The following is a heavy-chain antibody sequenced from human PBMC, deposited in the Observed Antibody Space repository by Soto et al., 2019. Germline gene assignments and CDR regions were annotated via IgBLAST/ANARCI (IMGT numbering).Heavy chain of an antibody. V-gene: IGHV1-8*01. CDR2: MNPNSGNT. CDR1: GYTFTSYD. J-gene: IGHJ6*03. D-gene: IGHD4-17*01. Sequence: QVQLVQSGAEVKKPGASVKVSCKASGYTFTSYDINWVRQATGQGLEWMGWMNPNSGNTGYAQKFQGRVTMTRNTSISTAYMELSSLRSEDTAVYYCARARLITVTTIVYYYYYYMDVWGKGTTVTVSS. CDR3: ARARLITVTTIVYYYYYYMDV.